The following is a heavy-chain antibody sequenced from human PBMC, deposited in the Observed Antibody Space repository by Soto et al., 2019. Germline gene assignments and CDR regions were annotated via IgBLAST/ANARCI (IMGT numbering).Heavy chain of an antibody. J-gene: IGHJ4*02. Sequence: EVQLLESGGGLVQPGGSLRLSCAASGFTFSSYAMSWVRQARGKGLEWVSAISGGGGSTYYADSVKGRFTISRDNSKNTLYLQMNSLRAEDTAVYYCEKGTANDPRVYDYWGQGTLVTVSS. D-gene: IGHD1-1*01. CDR2: ISGGGGST. V-gene: IGHV3-23*01. CDR3: EKGTANDPRVYDY. CDR1: GFTFSSYA.